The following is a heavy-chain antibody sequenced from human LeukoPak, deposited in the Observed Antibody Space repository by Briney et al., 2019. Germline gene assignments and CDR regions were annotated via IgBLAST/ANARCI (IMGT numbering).Heavy chain of an antibody. Sequence: SQTLSLTCTVSGGSINSGDYYWSWIRQSPGKGLGWIGYIYYSGSTYYNPSLKSRITISVDTSKNQFSLNLNSVTAADSAVYFCAREIKWEAYAAFDIWGQGTMVTVSS. CDR1: GGSINSGDYY. V-gene: IGHV4-30-4*01. CDR3: AREIKWEAYAAFDI. D-gene: IGHD1-26*01. CDR2: IYYSGST. J-gene: IGHJ3*02.